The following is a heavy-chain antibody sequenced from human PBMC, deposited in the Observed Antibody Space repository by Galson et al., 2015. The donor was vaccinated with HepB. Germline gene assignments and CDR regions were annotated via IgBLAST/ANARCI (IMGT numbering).Heavy chain of an antibody. CDR3: TTENGVRGVIRWGEVDAFDI. J-gene: IGHJ3*02. V-gene: IGHV3-15*07. Sequence: SLRLSCAASGFTFSNAWMNWVRQAPGKGLEWVGRIKSKTDGGTTDYAAPVKGRFTISRDDSKNTLYLQMNSLKTEDTAVYYCTTENGVRGVIRWGEVDAFDIWGQGTMVTVSS. CDR1: GFTFSNAW. D-gene: IGHD3-10*01. CDR2: IKSKTDGGTT.